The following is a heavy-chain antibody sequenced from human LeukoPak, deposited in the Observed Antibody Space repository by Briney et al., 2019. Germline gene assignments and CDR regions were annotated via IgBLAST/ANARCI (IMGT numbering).Heavy chain of an antibody. CDR1: GGTFSSYA. V-gene: IGHV1-69*05. Sequence: ASVKVSCKASGGTFSSYAISWVRQAPGQGLEWMGRIIPIFGTANYAQKFQGRVTITTDESTSTAYMELSSLRSEDTAVYYCARDTPRGYSYGCPFDYWGQGTLVTVSS. CDR3: ARDTPRGYSYGCPFDY. D-gene: IGHD5-18*01. J-gene: IGHJ4*02. CDR2: IIPIFGTA.